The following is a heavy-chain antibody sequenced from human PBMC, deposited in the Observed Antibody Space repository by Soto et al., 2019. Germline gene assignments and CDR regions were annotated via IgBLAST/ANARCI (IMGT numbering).Heavy chain of an antibody. D-gene: IGHD3-22*01. CDR2: IIPIFGTA. Sequence: SVKVSCKASGGTFSSYAISWVRQAPGQGLEWMGGIIPIFGTANYAQKFQGRVTITADESTSTAYMELSSLRSEDTAVYYCARALVTMIAPRMTYFDYWGQGTLVTVSS. J-gene: IGHJ4*02. CDR3: ARALVTMIAPRMTYFDY. V-gene: IGHV1-69*13. CDR1: GGTFSSYA.